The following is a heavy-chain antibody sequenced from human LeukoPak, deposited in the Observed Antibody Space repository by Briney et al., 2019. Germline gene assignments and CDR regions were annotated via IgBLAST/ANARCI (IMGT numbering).Heavy chain of an antibody. J-gene: IGHJ4*02. D-gene: IGHD2-15*01. CDR2: IIPIFGTA. CDR1: GGTFSSYA. CDR3: ATDCSGGSCPSHY. V-gene: IGHV1-69*13. Sequence: SVKVSCKASGGTFSSYAISWVRQAPGQGLEWMGGIIPIFGTANYAQKFQGRVTITADESTSTAYMELSSLRSENTAVYYCATDCSGGSCPSHYWGQGTLVTVSS.